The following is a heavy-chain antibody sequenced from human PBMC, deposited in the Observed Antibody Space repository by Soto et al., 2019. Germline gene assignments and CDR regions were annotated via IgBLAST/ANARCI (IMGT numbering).Heavy chain of an antibody. CDR3: ARAWSDYGDYGGWFDP. CDR1: GFTFSSYS. CDR2: ISSSSSYI. J-gene: IGHJ5*02. V-gene: IGHV3-21*01. D-gene: IGHD4-17*01. Sequence: EVQLVESGGGLVKPGGSLRLSCAASGFTFSSYSMNWVRQAPGKGLEWVSSISSSSSYIYYADSVKGRFTISRDNAKNSLYLQMNSLRAEDTTVYYCARAWSDYGDYGGWFDPWGQGTLVTVSS.